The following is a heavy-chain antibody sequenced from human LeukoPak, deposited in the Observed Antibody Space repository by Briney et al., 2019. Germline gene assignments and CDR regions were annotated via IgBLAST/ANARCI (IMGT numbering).Heavy chain of an antibody. Sequence: GGSLRLSCAASGFTFSSYAMHWVRQAPGKGLEWVAVISYDGSNKYYADSVKGRFTISRDNSKNTLYLQMNSLRAEDTAVYYSASSIAARPDWGQGTLVTVSS. CDR1: GFTFSSYA. CDR2: ISYDGSNK. CDR3: ASSIAARPD. V-gene: IGHV3-30-3*01. J-gene: IGHJ4*02. D-gene: IGHD6-6*01.